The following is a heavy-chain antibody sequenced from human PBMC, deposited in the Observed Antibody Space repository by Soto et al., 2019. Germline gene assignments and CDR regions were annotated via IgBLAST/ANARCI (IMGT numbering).Heavy chain of an antibody. CDR3: ARVMGETGGDFWSGYYWSRYYYGMDV. Sequence: ASVKVSCKASGYTFTSYGISWVRQAPGQGLEWMGWISAYNGSTNYAQKLQGRVTMTTDTSTSTAYMELRSLRSDDTAVYYCARVMGETGGDFWSGYYWSRYYYGMDVWGQGTTVTVSS. CDR2: ISAYNGST. D-gene: IGHD3-3*01. CDR1: GYTFTSYG. J-gene: IGHJ6*02. V-gene: IGHV1-18*04.